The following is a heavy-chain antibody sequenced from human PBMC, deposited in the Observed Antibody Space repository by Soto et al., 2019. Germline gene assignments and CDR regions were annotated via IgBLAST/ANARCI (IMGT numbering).Heavy chain of an antibody. CDR2: INAGNGNT. J-gene: IGHJ4*02. CDR3: AREHDFWSNYCFDY. V-gene: IGHV1-3*01. D-gene: IGHD3-3*01. Sequence: QVQLVQSGAEVKKPGASVKVSCEASGYTFTSYSIHWVRQAPGQRLEWMGWINAGNGNTKYSQKFQGRVTIARDTSASTAYMELSSLRPEDTAVYYCAREHDFWSNYCFDYWGQGTLVTVSS. CDR1: GYTFTSYS.